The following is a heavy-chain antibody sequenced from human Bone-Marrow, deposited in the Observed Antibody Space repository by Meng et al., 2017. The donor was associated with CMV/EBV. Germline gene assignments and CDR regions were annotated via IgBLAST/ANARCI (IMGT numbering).Heavy chain of an antibody. J-gene: IGHJ4*02. CDR2: IDGDGRGI. CDR3: ARGVAETLGWEMGY. Sequence: VQYVVLSGGCILLGGALRVYCAVSGFTRGSHWMHWVSQAPGKGLEWVSRIDGDGRGISYADSVQGRFSISRDNAKNTLYLQMDSLRVEDTAVYYCARGVAETLGWEMGYWGQGTLVTVSS. V-gene: IGHV3-74*01. CDR1: GFTRGSHW. D-gene: IGHD1-26*01.